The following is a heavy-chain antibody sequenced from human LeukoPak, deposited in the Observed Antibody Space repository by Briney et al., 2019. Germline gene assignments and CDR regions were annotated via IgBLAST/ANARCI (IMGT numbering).Heavy chain of an antibody. D-gene: IGHD6-13*01. Sequence: PSQTLSLTCTVSGGSISSYYWSWIRQPPGKGLEWIGYIYYSGSTNYNPSLKSRVTISVDTSKNQFSLKLSSVTAADTAVYYCARVRGSSWYNFDYWGQGTLVTVSS. V-gene: IGHV4-59*01. CDR1: GGSISSYY. J-gene: IGHJ4*02. CDR3: ARVRGSSWYNFDY. CDR2: IYYSGST.